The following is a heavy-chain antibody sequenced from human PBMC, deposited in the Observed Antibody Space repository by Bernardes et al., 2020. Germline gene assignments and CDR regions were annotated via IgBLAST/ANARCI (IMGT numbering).Heavy chain of an antibody. CDR3: AKWDSNKWYDY. J-gene: IGHJ4*02. CDR1: GFTFSSCA. Sequence: GGSLRLSCAASGFTFSSCAMSWVRQAPGQGLEWVSTINEGGDNTYYADSVKGRFTISRDNSRNTLYLQMNSLRAEDTAVFYCAKWDSNKWYDYWGQGTLVSVAS. V-gene: IGHV3-23*01. D-gene: IGHD6-13*01. CDR2: INEGGDNT.